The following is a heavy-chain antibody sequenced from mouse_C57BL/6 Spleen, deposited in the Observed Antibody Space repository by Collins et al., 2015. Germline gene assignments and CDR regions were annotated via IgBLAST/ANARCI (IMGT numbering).Heavy chain of an antibody. D-gene: IGHD1-1*01. Sequence: QVQLQQSGPELVKPRASVKISCKASGYTFTDYYINWVKQRPGQGLEWIGWIFPGSGSTYYNEKFKGKATLTVDKSSSTAYMLLSSLTSEDSAVYFCARSGGSRRNAMDYWGQGTSVTVSS. CDR2: IFPGSGST. CDR1: GYTFTDYY. J-gene: IGHJ4*01. CDR3: ARSGGSRRNAMDY. V-gene: IGHV1-75*01.